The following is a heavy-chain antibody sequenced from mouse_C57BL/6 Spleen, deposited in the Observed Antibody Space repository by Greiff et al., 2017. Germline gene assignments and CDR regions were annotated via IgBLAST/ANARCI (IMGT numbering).Heavy chain of an antibody. J-gene: IGHJ3*01. CDR3: ARGFSNWDVGVAY. D-gene: IGHD4-1*01. CDR1: GFTFSSYA. V-gene: IGHV5-4*03. CDR2: ISDGGSYT. Sequence: DVKLVESGGGLVKPGGSLKLSCAASGFTFSSYAMSWVRQTPEKRLEWVATISDGGSYTYYPDNVKGRFTISRDNAKNNLYLQMSHLKSEDTAMYYCARGFSNWDVGVAYWGQGTLVTVSA.